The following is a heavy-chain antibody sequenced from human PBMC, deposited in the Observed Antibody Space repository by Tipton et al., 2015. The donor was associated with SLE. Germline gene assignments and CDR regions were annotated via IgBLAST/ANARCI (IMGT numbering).Heavy chain of an antibody. J-gene: IGHJ4*02. CDR1: GFTFSSYE. D-gene: IGHD5-12*01. CDR2: ISSSGSTI. V-gene: IGHV3-48*03. CDR3: ARDPGGYSFDY. Sequence: VQLVQSGGGLVQPGGSLRLSCAASGFTFSSYEMNWVRQAPGKGLEWVSYISSSGSTIYYADSVKGRFTISRDNAKNSLYLQMNSLRAEDTAVYYCARDPGGYSFDYWGQGTLVTVSS.